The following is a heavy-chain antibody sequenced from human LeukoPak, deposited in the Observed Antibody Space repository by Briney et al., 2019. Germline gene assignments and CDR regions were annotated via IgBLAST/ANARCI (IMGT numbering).Heavy chain of an antibody. J-gene: IGHJ5*02. CDR2: IYYSGST. CDR1: GGFISDYY. D-gene: IGHD1-1*01. CDR3: AREGTAGTNLNWFDP. V-gene: IGHV4-59*01. Sequence: SETLSLTCAVSGGFISDYYWTWIRQPPGKGLEWIGHIYYSGSTNYNPSLKSRVSISIDTSKNQFSLKLNSVTAADTAVYYCAREGTAGTNLNWFDPWGQGTLVTVSS.